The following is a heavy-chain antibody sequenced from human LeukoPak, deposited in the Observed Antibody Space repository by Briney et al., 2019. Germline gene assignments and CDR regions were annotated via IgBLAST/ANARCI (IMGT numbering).Heavy chain of an antibody. V-gene: IGHV3-9*01. CDR2: ISWNSGSI. CDR3: AKDRIGTVAGTFWFDP. J-gene: IGHJ5*02. CDR1: GFTFDDYA. D-gene: IGHD6-19*01. Sequence: GGSLRLSCAASGFTFDDYAMHWVRQAPGKGLEWVSAISWNSGSIGYADSVKGRFTISRDNAKNSLYLQTNSLRAEDTALYYCAKDRIGTVAGTFWFDPWGQGTLVTVSS.